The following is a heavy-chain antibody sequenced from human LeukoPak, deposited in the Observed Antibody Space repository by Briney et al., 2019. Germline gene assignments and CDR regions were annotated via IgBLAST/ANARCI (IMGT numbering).Heavy chain of an antibody. CDR1: GGTFSSYA. J-gene: IGHJ6*03. CDR2: IIPILGIA. D-gene: IGHD6-19*01. CDR3: ATSGAVADPKHRYYCYYMDV. Sequence: SVKVSCKASGGTFSSYAISWVRQAPGQGPEWMGRIIPILGIANYAQKFQGRVTITADKSTSTAYMELSSLRSEDTAVYYCATSGAVADPKHRYYCYYMDVWGKGTTVTVSS. V-gene: IGHV1-69*04.